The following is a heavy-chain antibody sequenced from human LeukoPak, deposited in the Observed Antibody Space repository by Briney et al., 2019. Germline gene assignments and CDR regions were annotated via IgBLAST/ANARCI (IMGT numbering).Heavy chain of an antibody. J-gene: IGHJ4*02. CDR2: ISSSGSTI. D-gene: IGHD2-2*01. CDR1: GFTFSDYY. Sequence: PGRSLRLSCAASGFTFSDYYMSWISQAPGKGLDWVSYISSSGSTIYYADSVKGRFTISRDNAKNSLYLQMNSLRAEDTAVYYCAREGGSRCSSTSCFNFDYWGQGTLVTVSS. V-gene: IGHV3-11*01. CDR3: AREGGSRCSSTSCFNFDY.